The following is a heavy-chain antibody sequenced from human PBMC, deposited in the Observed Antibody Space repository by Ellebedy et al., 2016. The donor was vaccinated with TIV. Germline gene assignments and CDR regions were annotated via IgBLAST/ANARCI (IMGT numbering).Heavy chain of an antibody. D-gene: IGHD3-16*01. J-gene: IGHJ4*02. CDR1: GYTFTSYA. Sequence: AASVKVSCKASGYTFTSYAMHWVRQAPGQRLEWMGWINAGNGNTKYSQKFQGRVTITRDTSASTAYMELSSLRSEDTAVYYCARDLDSQPYSTVAFGYWGQGTLVTVSS. CDR2: INAGNGNT. CDR3: ARDLDSQPYSTVAFGY. V-gene: IGHV1-3*01.